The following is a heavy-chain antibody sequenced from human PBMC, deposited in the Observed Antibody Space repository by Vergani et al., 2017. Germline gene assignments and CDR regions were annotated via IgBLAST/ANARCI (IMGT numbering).Heavy chain of an antibody. J-gene: IGHJ6*03. CDR2: INSDGSST. D-gene: IGHD2-2*02. CDR3: ARDGEDCSSTNCYTYYYYYYMDI. CDR1: GFTFSSYW. Sequence: EVQLVESGGGLVQPGGSLRLSCAASGFTFSSYWMHWVRQAPGKGLVWVSRINSDGSSTSYADSVKGRFTISRDNAKNTLYLQMNSLRAEDTAVYYCARDGEDCSSTNCYTYYYYYYMDIWGKGTTVTVSS. V-gene: IGHV3-74*01.